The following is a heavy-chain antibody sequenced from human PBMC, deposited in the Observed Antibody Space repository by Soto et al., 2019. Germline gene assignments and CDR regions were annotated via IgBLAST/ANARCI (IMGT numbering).Heavy chain of an antibody. D-gene: IGHD3-10*01. CDR2: ISSSGSTI. J-gene: IGHJ4*02. Sequence: VGSLRLSCAASGFTFSSYEMNWVRQAPGKGLEWVSYISSSGSTIYYADSVKGRFTISRDNAKNSLYLQMNSLRAEDTAVYYCASWTRTSAYWGQGTLVTVSS. V-gene: IGHV3-48*03. CDR1: GFTFSSYE. CDR3: ASWTRTSAY.